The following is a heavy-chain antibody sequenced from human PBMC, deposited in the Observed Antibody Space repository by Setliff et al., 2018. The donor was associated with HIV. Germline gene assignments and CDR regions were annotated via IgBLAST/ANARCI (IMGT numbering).Heavy chain of an antibody. CDR2: IYPGDSET. J-gene: IGHJ4*02. V-gene: IGHV5-51*01. D-gene: IGHD1-26*01. Sequence: GESLKISCEASGYNFNSYWIGWVRQMPGKGLEWVAVIYPGDSETRYSPSFQGRVTISADKSISTAYLQWGGLKASDTAMYYCAMFFSGTPFDFWGQGTLVTVSS. CDR1: GYNFNSYW. CDR3: AMFFSGTPFDF.